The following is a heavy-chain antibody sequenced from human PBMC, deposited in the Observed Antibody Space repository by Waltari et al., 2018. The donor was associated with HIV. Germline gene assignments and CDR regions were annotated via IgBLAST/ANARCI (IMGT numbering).Heavy chain of an antibody. Sequence: QLQLPQWGAGLLKPSETLSLTCAVYGGSFSGYYWTWIRQTPGKGLEGIGEINHSGSTNYNPYLKSRATISVDTSKNQFSLEVSSVTAADTAVYYCARKSTMIVGFDPWGQGTLVTVSS. CDR2: INHSGST. D-gene: IGHD3-22*01. V-gene: IGHV4-34*01. CDR3: ARKSTMIVGFDP. J-gene: IGHJ5*02. CDR1: GGSFSGYY.